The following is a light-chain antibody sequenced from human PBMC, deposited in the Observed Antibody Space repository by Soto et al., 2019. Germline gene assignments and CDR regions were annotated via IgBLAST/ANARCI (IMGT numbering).Light chain of an antibody. CDR2: YDS. Sequence: SYELTQAPSVSVAPGKTARITCGGNNIGSKSVHWYQQKSGQAPVLVIFYDSDRPSGIPERFSGSNSGNTATLIINRVEAGDEADYYCQVWDSSRNQVIFGGGTKLTV. V-gene: IGLV3-21*04. CDR3: QVWDSSRNQVI. J-gene: IGLJ2*01. CDR1: NIGSKS.